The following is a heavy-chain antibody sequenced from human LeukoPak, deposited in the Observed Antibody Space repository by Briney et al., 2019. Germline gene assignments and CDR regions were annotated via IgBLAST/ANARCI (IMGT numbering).Heavy chain of an antibody. CDR3: AKDYSSSGYYYGYFDY. V-gene: IGHV3-9*03. Sequence: GRSLRLSCAASGFTFDDRAMHWVRQAPGKGLEWVSGISWNSGSIGYADSVKGRFTISRDNAKNSLNLQMNSLRAEDMALYYCAKDYSSSGYYYGYFDYWGQGTLVTVSS. CDR1: GFTFDDRA. D-gene: IGHD3-22*01. J-gene: IGHJ4*02. CDR2: ISWNSGSI.